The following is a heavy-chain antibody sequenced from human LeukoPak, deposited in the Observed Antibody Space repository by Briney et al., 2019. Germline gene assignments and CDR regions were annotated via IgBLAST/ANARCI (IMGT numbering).Heavy chain of an antibody. CDR3: ATPAELVVVNAFDY. V-gene: IGHV1-24*01. D-gene: IGHD3-22*01. CDR2: FDPEDGET. Sequence: ASVKVSCKVPGYTLTELSMHWVRQAPGKGLEWMGGFDPEDGETIYAQKFQGRVTMTEDTSTDTACMELSSLRSEDTAVYYCATPAELVVVNAFDYWGQGTLVTVSS. J-gene: IGHJ4*02. CDR1: GYTLTELS.